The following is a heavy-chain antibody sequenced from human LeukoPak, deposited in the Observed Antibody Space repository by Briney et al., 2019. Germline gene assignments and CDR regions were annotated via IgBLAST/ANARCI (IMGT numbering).Heavy chain of an antibody. CDR3: ASGTLDN. V-gene: IGHV3-53*01. CDR1: GFSVSSSY. J-gene: IGHJ4*02. Sequence: GGSLTLSCAASGFSVSSSYINWVRQAPGKGLEWVSVIYSDGSTKCAHSVKARFTISRDNSRNTVYLQMKTLRVEDTAVYYCASGTLDNWGQGTLVTVSS. D-gene: IGHD1-26*01. CDR2: IYSDGST.